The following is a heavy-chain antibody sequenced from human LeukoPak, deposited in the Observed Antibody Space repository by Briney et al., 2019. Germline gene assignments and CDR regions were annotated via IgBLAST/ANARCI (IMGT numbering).Heavy chain of an antibody. CDR2: ISGSGGST. Sequence: GGSLRLSCAASGFTFSSYAMSWVRQAPGKGLEWVSAISGSGGSTYYADSVKGRFTISRDNAKNSLYLQMNSLRAEDTAVYYCASDSGWYYFDYWGQGTLVTVSS. CDR3: ASDSGWYYFDY. V-gene: IGHV3-23*01. D-gene: IGHD6-19*01. CDR1: GFTFSSYA. J-gene: IGHJ4*02.